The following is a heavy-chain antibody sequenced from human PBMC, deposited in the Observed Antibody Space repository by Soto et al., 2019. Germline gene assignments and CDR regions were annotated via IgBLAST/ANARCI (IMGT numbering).Heavy chain of an antibody. CDR1: GGSISSGTYY. CDR2: MYYSGNK. Sequence: SEPLSLTCTVSGGSISSGTYYWDWIRQPAGKGLEWIGAMYYSGNKNYNPSLESRVTMSVDTSKNQFSLKLSSVTPTDTAVYYCARRSSSSLGSLFDPWGRGILVT. D-gene: IGHD6-6*01. CDR3: ARRSSSSLGSLFDP. J-gene: IGHJ5*02. V-gene: IGHV4-39*01.